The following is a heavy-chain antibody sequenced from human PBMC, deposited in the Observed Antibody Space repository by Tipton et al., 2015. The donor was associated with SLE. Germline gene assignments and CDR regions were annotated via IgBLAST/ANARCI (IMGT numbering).Heavy chain of an antibody. CDR2: IFYTGRI. CDR3: ARISGYTSGYFDS. D-gene: IGHD6-19*01. V-gene: IGHV4-59*12. Sequence: TLSLTCTVSDDSISHYYRSWIRQSPGKGLEWIGYIFYTGRISSNPSLKSRVTISMDTSKNLFSLRLSSVTAADSALYYCARISGYTSGYFDSWGQGTLVTVSS. J-gene: IGHJ4*02. CDR1: DDSISHYY.